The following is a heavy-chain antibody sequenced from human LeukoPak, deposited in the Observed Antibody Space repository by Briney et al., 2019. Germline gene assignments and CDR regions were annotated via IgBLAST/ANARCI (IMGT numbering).Heavy chain of an antibody. J-gene: IGHJ4*02. D-gene: IGHD3-3*01. CDR2: INPYSGGT. V-gene: IGHV1-2*02. CDR1: GYTFTCYY. Sequence: ASVKVSCNASGYTFTCYYMHWVRQPPGQGLEWMGLINPYSGGTNYAQRFQDRVSMTRDTSISTAYMELSRVTSDDTAVYYCARSGGTSGLGLDYWGQGTLVTVSS. CDR3: ARSGGTSGLGLDY.